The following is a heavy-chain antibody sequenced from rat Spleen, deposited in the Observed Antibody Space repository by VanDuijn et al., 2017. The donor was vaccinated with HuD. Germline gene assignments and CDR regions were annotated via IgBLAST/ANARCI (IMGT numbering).Heavy chain of an antibody. CDR1: GFTFSDYN. CDR3: TTGGLPYYFDY. J-gene: IGHJ2*01. D-gene: IGHD1-4*01. V-gene: IGHV5-7*01. CDR2: ISYDGGST. Sequence: EVQLVESGGGLVQPGRSLKLSCAASGFTFSDYNMAWVRQAPKKGLEWVATISYDGGSTHYRDSVKGRFTISRDNAESTLYLQMDSLRSEDTATYYCTTGGLPYYFDYWGQGVMVTVSS.